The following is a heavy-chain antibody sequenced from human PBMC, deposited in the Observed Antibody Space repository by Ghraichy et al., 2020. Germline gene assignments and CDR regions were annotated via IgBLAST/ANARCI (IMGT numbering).Heavy chain of an antibody. Sequence: SETLSLTCTVSGGSISSSSFYWGWIRQPPGKGLEWIGTIYYSGSTYYSPSLKSRVTISVDTSKNQFSLKLSSVTAADTAVYYCARHESDNVLTGYCFDYWGQGTLVTVSS. CDR3: ARHESDNVLTGYCFDY. D-gene: IGHD3-9*01. V-gene: IGHV4-39*01. CDR2: IYYSGST. CDR1: GGSISSSSFY. J-gene: IGHJ4*02.